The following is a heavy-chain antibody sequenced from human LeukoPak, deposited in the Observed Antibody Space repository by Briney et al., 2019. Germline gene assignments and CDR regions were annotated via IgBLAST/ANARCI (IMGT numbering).Heavy chain of an antibody. J-gene: IGHJ3*02. D-gene: IGHD3-22*01. V-gene: IGHV1-24*01. Sequence: ASVKVSCKVSGYTLTELSMHWVRQAPGKGLEWMGGFDPEDGETIYAQKFQGRVTMTEDTSTDTAYMELSSLRSEDTAVYYCATDRSSGYYNHDAFDIWGQGTMVTVSS. CDR2: FDPEDGET. CDR1: GYTLTELS. CDR3: ATDRSSGYYNHDAFDI.